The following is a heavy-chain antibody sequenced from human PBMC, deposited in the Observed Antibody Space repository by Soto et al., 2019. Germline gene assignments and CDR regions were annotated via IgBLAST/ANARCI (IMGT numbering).Heavy chain of an antibody. V-gene: IGHV3-11*01. J-gene: IGHJ6*03. CDR1: GFTFSDYY. Sequence: GGSLRLSCAASGFTFSDYYMSWIRQAPGKGLEWVSYISSSGSTIYYADSVKGRFTISRDNAKNSLYLQMNSLRAEDTAVCYCARVGSGGYDFWSGYYTRYYYMDVWGKGTTVTVSS. CDR3: ARVGSGGYDFWSGYYTRYYYMDV. CDR2: ISSSGSTI. D-gene: IGHD3-3*01.